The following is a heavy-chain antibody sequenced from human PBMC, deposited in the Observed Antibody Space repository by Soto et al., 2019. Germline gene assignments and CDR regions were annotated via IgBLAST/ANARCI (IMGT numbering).Heavy chain of an antibody. V-gene: IGHV3-30-3*01. CDR2: ISYDGSNK. CDR1: GFTFSSYA. J-gene: IGHJ4*02. Sequence: QVQLVESGGGVVQPGRSLRLSCAASGFTFSSYAMHWVRQAPGKGLEWVAVISYDGSNKYYADSVKGRFTISRDNSKNTLYLQMNSLRAEDTAVYYCARHKPLTRAAVALGYIDYWGQGTLVTVSS. CDR3: ARHKPLTRAAVALGYIDY. D-gene: IGHD6-19*01.